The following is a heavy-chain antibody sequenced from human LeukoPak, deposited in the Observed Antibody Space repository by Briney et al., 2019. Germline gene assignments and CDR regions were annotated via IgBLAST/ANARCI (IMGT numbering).Heavy chain of an antibody. CDR1: GGSISSSSYY. V-gene: IGHV4-39*07. D-gene: IGHD2-15*01. CDR3: ASASGGSGVVDY. J-gene: IGHJ4*02. Sequence: SETLSLTCTVSGGSISSSSYYWGWIRQPPGKGLEWIGSIYYSGSTYYNPSLKSRVTISVDTSKNQFSLKLSSVTAADTAVYYCASASGGSGVVDYWGQGTLVTVSS. CDR2: IYYSGST.